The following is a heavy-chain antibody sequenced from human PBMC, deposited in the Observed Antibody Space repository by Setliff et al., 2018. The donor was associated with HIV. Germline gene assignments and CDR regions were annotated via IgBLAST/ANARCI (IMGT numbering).Heavy chain of an antibody. D-gene: IGHD2-2*01. CDR1: GYTFTGYY. V-gene: IGHV1-2*02. Sequence: ASVKVSCKASGYTFTGYYMHWVRQAPGQGLEWMGWINPNSGGTNYAQKFQGRVTMTRDTSISTAYMELSRLRSDDTAVYYCARPLVVPAAMSEGVAFDIWGQGTMVTGSS. CDR2: INPNSGGT. J-gene: IGHJ3*02. CDR3: ARPLVVPAAMSEGVAFDI.